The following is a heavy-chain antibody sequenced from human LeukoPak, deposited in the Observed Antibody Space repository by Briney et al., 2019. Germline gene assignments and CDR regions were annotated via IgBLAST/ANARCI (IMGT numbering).Heavy chain of an antibody. V-gene: IGHV3-30-3*01. CDR1: GFTFKNYG. CDR3: ARNTYYDVSRRGGAFDI. D-gene: IGHD3-3*01. CDR2: LSYDGSNK. Sequence: GRSLRLSCAASGFTFKNYGLHWVRQAPGKGLEWVATLSYDGSNKYYAGSVEGRFTISRDNSKNTLYLQMNSLRAEDTAVYHCARNTYYDVSRRGGAFDIWGQGTMVTVSS. J-gene: IGHJ3*02.